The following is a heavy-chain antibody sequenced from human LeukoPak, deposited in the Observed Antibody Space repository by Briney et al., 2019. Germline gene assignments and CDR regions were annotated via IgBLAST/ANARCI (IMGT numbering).Heavy chain of an antibody. Sequence: GGSLRLSCAASGFTFSSYSMNWVRQAPGKGLEWVSSISSSSSYIYYADSVKGRFTISRDNAKNSLYLQMNSLRAEDTAVYYCARGPDYDFWSGYSGYYYYYMDVWGKGTTVTVSS. CDR1: GFTFSSYS. CDR3: ARGPDYDFWSGYSGYYYYYMDV. CDR2: ISSSSSYI. J-gene: IGHJ6*03. V-gene: IGHV3-21*01. D-gene: IGHD3-3*01.